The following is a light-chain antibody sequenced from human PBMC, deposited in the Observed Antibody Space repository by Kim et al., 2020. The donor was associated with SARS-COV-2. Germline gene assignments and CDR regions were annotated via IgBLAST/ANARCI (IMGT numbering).Light chain of an antibody. CDR3: QTWGAGMGV. CDR2: VNSDGSH. CDR1: SGHRSYA. Sequence: ASVKLTCTLSSGHRSYAIAWHQQQPEKGPRYLMKVNSDGSHSKGDGIPDRFSGSSSGAERYLTISSLQSEDEADYYCQTWGAGMGVFGGGTQLTVL. J-gene: IGLJ3*02. V-gene: IGLV4-69*01.